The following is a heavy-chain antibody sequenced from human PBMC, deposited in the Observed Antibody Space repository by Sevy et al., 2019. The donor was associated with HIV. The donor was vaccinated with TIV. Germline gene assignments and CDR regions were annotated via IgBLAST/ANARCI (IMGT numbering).Heavy chain of an antibody. D-gene: IGHD3-3*01. V-gene: IGHV3-48*01. CDR3: ARDESSYYDFWSGYLGVQYWFDP. CDR1: GFTFSSYS. Sequence: GGCLRLSCAASGFTFSSYSMSWVRQAPGKGLEWVSYISSSSSTIYYADSVKGRFTISRDNAKNSLYLQMNSLRAEDTAVYYCARDESSYYDFWSGYLGVQYWFDPWGQGTLVTVSS. CDR2: ISSSSSTI. J-gene: IGHJ5*02.